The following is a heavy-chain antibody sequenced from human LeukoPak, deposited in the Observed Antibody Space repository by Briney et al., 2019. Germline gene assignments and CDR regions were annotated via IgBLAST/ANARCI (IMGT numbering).Heavy chain of an antibody. V-gene: IGHV4-34*01. CDR2: INHSGST. CDR3: ARGELQHRTFDY. J-gene: IGHJ4*02. CDR1: GGSFSGYY. D-gene: IGHD1-7*01. Sequence: SETLSLTCAVYGGSFSGYYWSWIRQPPGKGLEWIGEINHSGSTNYNPSLKSRVTISVDTSKNQFSLKLSSVTAADTAVHYCARGELQHRTFDYWGQGTLVTVSS.